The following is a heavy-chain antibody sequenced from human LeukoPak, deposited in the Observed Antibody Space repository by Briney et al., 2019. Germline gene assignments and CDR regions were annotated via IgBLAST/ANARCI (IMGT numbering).Heavy chain of an antibody. V-gene: IGHV4-34*01. CDR2: INHSGST. CDR3: ARGQEIGDAFDI. J-gene: IGHJ3*02. Sequence: PSDTLSLTCAVYGGSFSGYYWSWIRQPPGKGLEWIGEINHSGSTNYNPSLKSRVTISVDTSKNQFSLKLSSVTAADTAVYYCARGQEIGDAFDIWGQGTMVTVSS. D-gene: IGHD3-22*01. CDR1: GGSFSGYY.